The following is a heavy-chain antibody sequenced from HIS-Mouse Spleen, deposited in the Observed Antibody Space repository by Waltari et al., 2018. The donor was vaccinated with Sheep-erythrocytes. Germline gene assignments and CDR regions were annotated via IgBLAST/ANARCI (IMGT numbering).Heavy chain of an antibody. Sequence: QVQRVQSGAEVKKPGASVKVSCKASVYPFTGYYMHWVRQAPGQGLEWMGWINPNSGGTNYAQKFQGRVTMTRDTSISTAYMELSRLRSDDTAVYYCARAHWGFDYFDYWGQGTLVTVSS. CDR2: INPNSGGT. CDR3: ARAHWGFDYFDY. CDR1: VYPFTGYY. D-gene: IGHD7-27*01. V-gene: IGHV1-2*02. J-gene: IGHJ4*02.